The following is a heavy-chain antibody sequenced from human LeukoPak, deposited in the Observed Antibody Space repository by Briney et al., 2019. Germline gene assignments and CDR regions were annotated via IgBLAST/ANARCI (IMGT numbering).Heavy chain of an antibody. CDR1: GGTLSSYA. D-gene: IGHD3-10*01. Sequence: ASVKVSCKASGGTLSSYAISWVRQAPGQGLEWMGGIIPIFGTANYAQTFQGRVTITADESTSTAYMELSSLRSEDTAVYYCAKDRPRFRITMVRREDPEGYYFDYWGQGTLVTVSS. V-gene: IGHV1-69*13. J-gene: IGHJ4*02. CDR2: IIPIFGTA. CDR3: AKDRPRFRITMVRREDPEGYYFDY.